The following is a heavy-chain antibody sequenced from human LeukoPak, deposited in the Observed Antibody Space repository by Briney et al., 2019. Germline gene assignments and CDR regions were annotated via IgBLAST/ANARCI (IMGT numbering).Heavy chain of an antibody. Sequence: GGSLRLSRAASGFTFSSYSMNWVRQAPGKGLEWVSYISSSSSTIYYADSVKGRFTISRDNSKNTLYLQMNSLRAEDTAVYYCAKHYDSSGYYYLDYWGQGTLVTVSS. CDR3: AKHYDSSGYYYLDY. D-gene: IGHD3-22*01. CDR1: GFTFSSYS. V-gene: IGHV3-48*01. J-gene: IGHJ4*02. CDR2: ISSSSSTI.